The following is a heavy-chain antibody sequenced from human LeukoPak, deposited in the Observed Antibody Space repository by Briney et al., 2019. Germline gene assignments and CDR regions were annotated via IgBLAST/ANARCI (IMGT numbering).Heavy chain of an antibody. D-gene: IGHD3-22*01. CDR1: GFTFSSYA. CDR3: ATSYYYDSGGYYRRFDY. J-gene: IGHJ4*02. CDR2: ISGSGGST. Sequence: TGGSLRLSCAASGFTFSSYAMSWVRQAPGKGLEWVSAISGSGGSTYYADSVKGRFTISRDNSKNTLYLQMNSLRAEDTAVYYCATSYYYDSGGYYRRFDYWGQGTLVTVSS. V-gene: IGHV3-23*01.